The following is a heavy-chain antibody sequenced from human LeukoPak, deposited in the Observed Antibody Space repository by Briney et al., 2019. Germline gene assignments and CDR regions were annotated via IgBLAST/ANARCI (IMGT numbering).Heavy chain of an antibody. CDR1: GFTFSNAW. Sequence: PGGSLRLSCAASGFTFSNAWMSWVRQAPGKGLEWVGRIKSKTDGGTTDYAAPVKGRFTISRDDSKNTLYLQMNSLKTEDTAVYYCTTGHSLWLRYYMDVWGKGPTVTVSS. J-gene: IGHJ6*03. CDR3: TTGHSLWLRYYMDV. V-gene: IGHV3-15*01. D-gene: IGHD5-18*01. CDR2: IKSKTDGGTT.